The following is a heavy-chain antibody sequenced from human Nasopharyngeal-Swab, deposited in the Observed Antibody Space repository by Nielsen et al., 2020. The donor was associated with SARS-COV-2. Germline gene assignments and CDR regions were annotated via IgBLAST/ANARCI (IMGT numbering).Heavy chain of an antibody. V-gene: IGHV4-38-2*02. CDR1: GYSISSGYY. D-gene: IGHD1-26*01. J-gene: IGHJ4*02. CDR2: IYHSGST. CDR3: ARDQTVGAYDY. Sequence: SETLSLTCTVSGYSISSGYYWGWIRQPPGKGQEWIGSIYHSGSTYYNPSLKSRVTISVDTSKNQFSLKLSSVTAADTAVYYCARDQTVGAYDYWGQGTLVTVSS.